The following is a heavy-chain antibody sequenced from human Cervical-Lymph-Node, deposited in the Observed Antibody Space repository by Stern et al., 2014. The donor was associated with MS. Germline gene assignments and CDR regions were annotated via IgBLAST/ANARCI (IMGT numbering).Heavy chain of an antibody. CDR3: ARGGVIYTQDRNGFDV. D-gene: IGHD2-21*01. V-gene: IGHV4-30-2*01. J-gene: IGHJ3*01. CDR1: GGSISSGGSS. CDR2: IYHSGST. Sequence: VQLVESGSGQAKPSQTLSLTCAVSGGSISSGGSSWNWIRQPPGKGLEWIGFIYHSGSTYYNPSLKGRVFISVDKSQNHFALNLRSVTAADTAVYYCARGGVIYTQDRNGFDVWGQGTMVTVSS.